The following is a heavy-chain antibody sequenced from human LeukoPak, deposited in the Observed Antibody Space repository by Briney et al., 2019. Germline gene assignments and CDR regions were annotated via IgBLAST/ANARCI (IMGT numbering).Heavy chain of an antibody. J-gene: IGHJ4*02. V-gene: IGHV1-18*01. Sequence: EASVKVSCKASGYTFTSYDISWVRQAPGQGLEWMGWISAYNGNTNYAQKLQGRVTMTTDTSTSTAYMELRSLRSDDTAVYYCARIPFGYCSGGSCYSGVDYWGQGTLVTVSS. CDR1: GYTFTSYD. CDR3: ARIPFGYCSGGSCYSGVDY. D-gene: IGHD2-15*01. CDR2: ISAYNGNT.